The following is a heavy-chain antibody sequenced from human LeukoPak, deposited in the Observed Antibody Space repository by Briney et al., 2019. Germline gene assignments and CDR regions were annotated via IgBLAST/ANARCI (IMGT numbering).Heavy chain of an antibody. D-gene: IGHD3-10*01. CDR1: GFTFTSYS. CDR3: AKSGQNYYGSV. V-gene: IGHV3-21*01. CDR2: ISSSTSYI. Sequence: GGSLRLSCAASGFTFTSYSMNWVRQAPGKGLEWVSCISSSTSYIYYADSVKGRFTISRDNAKNSLYLQMNSLRAEDTAVYYCAKSGQNYYGSVWGQGTQVTVSS. J-gene: IGHJ4*02.